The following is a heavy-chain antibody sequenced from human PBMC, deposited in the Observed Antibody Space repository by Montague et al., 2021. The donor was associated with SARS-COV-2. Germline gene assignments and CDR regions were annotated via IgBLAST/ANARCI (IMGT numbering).Heavy chain of an antibody. Sequence: SLRLSCAASGFTVSSNYMSWVRQAPGEGLEWVSVIYSGGSTYYADSVKGRFTISRDNSKNTLYLQMNSLRAEDTAVYYCARDLDYYGMDVWGQGTTVTVSS. J-gene: IGHJ6*02. CDR3: ARDLDYYGMDV. V-gene: IGHV3-53*01. CDR2: IYSGGST. CDR1: GFTVSSNY.